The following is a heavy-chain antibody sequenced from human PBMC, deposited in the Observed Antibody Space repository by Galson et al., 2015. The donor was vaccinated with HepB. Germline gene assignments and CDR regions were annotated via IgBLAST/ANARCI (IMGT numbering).Heavy chain of an antibody. CDR3: ARDPTHTSGWGFDP. J-gene: IGHJ5*02. V-gene: IGHV6-1*01. Sequence: CAISGDSVSSNSAAWNWIRQSPSRGLEWLGRTYYRSEWYNDYAASVKSRITINPDTSKNQFSLQLNSVTPDDTAVYYCARDPTHTSGWGFDPWGQGTLVTVSS. CDR2: TYYRSEWYN. CDR1: GDSVSSNSAA. D-gene: IGHD6-19*01.